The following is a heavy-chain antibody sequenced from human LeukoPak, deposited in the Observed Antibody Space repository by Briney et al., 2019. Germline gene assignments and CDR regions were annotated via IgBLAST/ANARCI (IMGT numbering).Heavy chain of an antibody. CDR2: INPNSGGT. CDR1: GYTFTGCY. Sequence: ASVKVSCKASGYTFTGCYMHWVRQAPGQGLEWMGRINPNSGGTNYAQKFQGRVTMTRDTSISTAYMELSSLRSEDTAVYYCARGRGYCSSTSCPPGYWGQGTLVTVSS. V-gene: IGHV1-2*06. CDR3: ARGRGYCSSTSCPPGY. D-gene: IGHD2-2*01. J-gene: IGHJ4*02.